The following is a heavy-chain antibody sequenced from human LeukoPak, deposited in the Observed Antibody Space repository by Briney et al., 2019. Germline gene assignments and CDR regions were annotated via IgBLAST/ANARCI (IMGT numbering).Heavy chain of an antibody. V-gene: IGHV1-46*01. D-gene: IGHD3-10*01. Sequence: ASVKVSCKASGYTFTSYYMHWVRQAPGQGLEWMGIINPSGGSTSYAQKFQGRVTMTRDTSTSTVYMELSSLRSEDPAVYYCAGGGGFGELFHYWGQGTLVTVSS. CDR1: GYTFTSYY. J-gene: IGHJ4*02. CDR3: AGGGGFGELFHY. CDR2: INPSGGST.